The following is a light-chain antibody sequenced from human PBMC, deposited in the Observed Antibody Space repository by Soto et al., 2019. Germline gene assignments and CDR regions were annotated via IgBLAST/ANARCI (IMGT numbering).Light chain of an antibody. V-gene: IGKV3-11*01. Sequence: IVLTQSPATLSLSPGERATLSCRASQSVNYYLAWYQQKPGLPPRLLIYDASSRATGIPARFSGSGSGTDFSLTITSLEHEDFAVYYCQHRIIWPVSFGQGTRLEIK. CDR2: DAS. CDR1: QSVNYY. J-gene: IGKJ5*01. CDR3: QHRIIWPVS.